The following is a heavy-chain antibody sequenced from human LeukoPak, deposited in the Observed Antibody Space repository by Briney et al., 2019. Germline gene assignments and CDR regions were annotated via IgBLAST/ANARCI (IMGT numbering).Heavy chain of an antibody. CDR1: GASLNDYY. J-gene: IGHJ4*02. D-gene: IGHD5-24*01. CDR2: IHSSGSA. V-gene: IGHV4-59*12. CDR3: ASGAADGYNFGFDY. Sequence: SETLSLTCTVSGASLNDYYWSWIRQPPGKALEWIGFIHSSGSANSNPSLTSRVTISTDTSKNQFSLNLRSLTAADTAVYFCASGAADGYNFGFDYWGQGTLAAVSS.